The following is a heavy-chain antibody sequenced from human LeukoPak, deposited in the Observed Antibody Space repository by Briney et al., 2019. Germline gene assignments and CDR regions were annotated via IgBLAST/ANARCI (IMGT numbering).Heavy chain of an antibody. CDR2: ISYDGSNK. V-gene: IGHV3-30-3*01. CDR1: GFTFSSYA. CDR3: ARENHLLSSWFDP. J-gene: IGHJ5*02. D-gene: IGHD2-2*01. Sequence: GGSLRLSCAAPGFTFSSYAMHWVRQAPGKGLEWVAVISYDGSNKYYADSVKGRFTISRDNSKNTLYLQMNSLRAEDTAVYYCARENHLLSSWFDPWGQGTLVTVSS.